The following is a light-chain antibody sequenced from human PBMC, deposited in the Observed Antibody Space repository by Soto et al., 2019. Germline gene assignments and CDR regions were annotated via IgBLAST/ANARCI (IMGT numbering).Light chain of an antibody. CDR2: GAS. Sequence: EIVLTQSPGTLSLSPGEIATLFFRASQTVMNNYLAWYQQRPGQAPRLLIYGASSRATGIPDRFSGSGSGTDFTLTISRLEPEDFAVYYCQQYGSSPTFGLGTKVDIK. J-gene: IGKJ1*01. V-gene: IGKV3-20*01. CDR1: QTVMNNY. CDR3: QQYGSSPT.